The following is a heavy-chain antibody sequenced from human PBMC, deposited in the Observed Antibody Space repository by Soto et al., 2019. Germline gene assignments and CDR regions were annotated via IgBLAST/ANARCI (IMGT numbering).Heavy chain of an antibody. CDR2: IYYSGST. CDR1: GGSISSSSYY. J-gene: IGHJ4*02. Sequence: QLQLQESGPGLVKPSETLSLTCTVSGGSISSSSYYWGWIRQPPGKGLEWIGSIYYSGSTYYNPSLKSRVTISVDTSKNQFSLKLSSVTAADTAVYYRARHVRTIFGVVHANYDYWGQGTLVTVSS. V-gene: IGHV4-39*01. CDR3: ARHVRTIFGVVHANYDY. D-gene: IGHD3-3*01.